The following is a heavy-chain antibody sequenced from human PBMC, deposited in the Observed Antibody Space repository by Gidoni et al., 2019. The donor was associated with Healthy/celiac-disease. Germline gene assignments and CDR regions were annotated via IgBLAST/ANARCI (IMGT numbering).Heavy chain of an antibody. D-gene: IGHD2-15*01. Sequence: QITLQESGPTLVNPTPTLPLTCPFSGFSLIISGVGVGWIRQPPGKALEWLALIYWDDDKRYSPSMKSRLTITKDTSKNLVVLTMTNMDPVDTATYYCAHRPGGGNAYYFDYWGQGTLVTVSS. CDR1: GFSLIISGVG. J-gene: IGHJ4*02. V-gene: IGHV2-5*02. CDR3: AHRPGGGNAYYFDY. CDR2: IYWDDDK.